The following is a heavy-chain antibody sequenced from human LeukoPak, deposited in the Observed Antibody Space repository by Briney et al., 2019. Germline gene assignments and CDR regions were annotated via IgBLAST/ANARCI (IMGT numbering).Heavy chain of an antibody. J-gene: IGHJ4*02. V-gene: IGHV3-23*01. D-gene: IGHD1-26*01. CDR1: GFTFSSYA. CDR3: ANDRGVSYSGSSPFDY. CDR2: ISGSGGST. Sequence: GGSLRLSCAASGFTFSSYAMSWVRQARGKGLEWVSAISGSGGSTYYADTVKGRFTISRDNSKNTLYLQMNSLRAEDTAVYYCANDRGVSYSGSSPFDYWGQGTLVTVSS.